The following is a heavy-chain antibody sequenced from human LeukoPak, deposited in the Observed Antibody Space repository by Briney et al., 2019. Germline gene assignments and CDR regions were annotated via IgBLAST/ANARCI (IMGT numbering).Heavy chain of an antibody. CDR3: AALDGYCSSTSCPYSYGTLVY. CDR1: GGTFSSYA. D-gene: IGHD2-2*01. CDR2: IIPIFGTA. J-gene: IGHJ4*02. V-gene: IGHV1-69*06. Sequence: SVKVSCKASGGTFSSYAISWVRQAPGQGLEWMGGIIPIFGTANYAQKFQGRVTITADKSTSTAYMELSSLRAEDTAVYYCAALDGYCSSTSCPYSYGTLVYWGQGTLVTVSS.